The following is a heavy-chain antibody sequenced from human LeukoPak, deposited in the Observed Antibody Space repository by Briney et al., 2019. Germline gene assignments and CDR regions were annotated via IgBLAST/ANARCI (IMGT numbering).Heavy chain of an antibody. Sequence: SVKVSCKASGGTFSSYAISWVRQAPGQGLEWMGGIIPIFGTANYAQKFQGRVTITADESTSTAYMELSSLRSEDTAVYYCARDDTIFGVVTVHYGMDVWAKGPRSPSP. CDR3: ARDDTIFGVVTVHYGMDV. D-gene: IGHD3-3*01. J-gene: IGHJ6*02. CDR2: IIPIFGTA. CDR1: GGTFSSYA. V-gene: IGHV1-69*13.